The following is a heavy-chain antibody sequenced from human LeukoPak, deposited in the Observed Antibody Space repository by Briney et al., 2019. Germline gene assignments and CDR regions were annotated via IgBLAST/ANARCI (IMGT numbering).Heavy chain of an antibody. D-gene: IGHD2-2*01. CDR3: ARRLSASYFYMDV. CDR1: GFIFSSYV. CDR2: IYSGGTT. Sequence: SGGSLRLSCAASGFIFSSYVMGWVRQAPGKGLEWLSVIYSGGTTYHADSVKGRFTISRDSSKNTLYLQMNSLRAEDTAVYYCARRLSASYFYMDVWGKGTTVTVSS. V-gene: IGHV3-53*01. J-gene: IGHJ6*03.